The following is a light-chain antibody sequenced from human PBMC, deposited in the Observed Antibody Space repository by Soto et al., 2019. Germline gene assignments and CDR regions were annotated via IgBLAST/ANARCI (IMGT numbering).Light chain of an antibody. J-gene: IGKJ5*01. CDR1: QSLLHITGETF. Sequence: DVVMTQTPLSLSVAPGQPASISCKSSQSLLHITGETFLFWYLQKPGQSPQLLIYEVSTRVSGVPDRFRCSGSGTDFTLEISRVETDDVGIYYCMQSTQLPPTFGQGTRLEIK. CDR3: MQSTQLPPT. CDR2: EVS. V-gene: IGKV2D-29*02.